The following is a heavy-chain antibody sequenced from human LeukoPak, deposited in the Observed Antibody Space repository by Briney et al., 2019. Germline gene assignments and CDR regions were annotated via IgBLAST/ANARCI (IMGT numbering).Heavy chain of an antibody. CDR2: INHSGST. Sequence: SETLSLTCAVYGGSFSGYYWSWIRQPPGKGLEWIGEINHSGSTNYNPCLKSRVTISVDTSKNQFSLKLSSVTAADTAVYYCASVPAANARHYYYYYGMDVWGQGTTVTVSS. CDR3: ASVPAANARHYYYYYGMDV. CDR1: GGSFSGYY. D-gene: IGHD2-2*01. J-gene: IGHJ6*02. V-gene: IGHV4-34*01.